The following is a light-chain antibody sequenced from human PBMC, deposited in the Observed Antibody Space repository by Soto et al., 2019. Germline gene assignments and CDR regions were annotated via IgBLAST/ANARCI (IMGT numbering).Light chain of an antibody. CDR3: QQRSNWPPVT. CDR1: QSFRGL. V-gene: IGKV3-11*01. J-gene: IGKJ5*01. Sequence: EGVLTQSPVTLSLSPGERATLSCRASQSFRGLLAWYQQKPGQAPRLLIYDAYNRATGIPPRFSGSGSGTDFTLTISSLEPEDFGVYYCQQRSNWPPVTFGGGTRLEI. CDR2: DAY.